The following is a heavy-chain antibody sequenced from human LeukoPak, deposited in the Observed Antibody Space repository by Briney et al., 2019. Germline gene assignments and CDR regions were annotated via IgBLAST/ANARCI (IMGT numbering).Heavy chain of an antibody. CDR1: GYTFITYG. Sequence: ASVKVSCKASGYTFITYGISWVRQAPGQGLEWMGWTSPYNGKTNDEQKFQDRLTMTTDTSTSTAYMELRSLTSDDTAVYYCARRGLPTGMDVWGQGTTVTVSS. J-gene: IGHJ6*02. V-gene: IGHV1-18*01. CDR3: ARRGLPTGMDV. CDR2: TSPYNGKT.